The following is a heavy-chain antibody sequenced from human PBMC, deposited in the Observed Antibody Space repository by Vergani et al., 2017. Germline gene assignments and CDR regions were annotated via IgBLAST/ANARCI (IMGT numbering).Heavy chain of an antibody. J-gene: IGHJ5*02. V-gene: IGHV3-21*01. CDR2: ISNIGSYI. CDR3: ARDSPVTTDGRCDP. Sequence: EVQLVESGGGLVKPGGSLRLSCAASGFTFSTYSMNWVRQAPGKGLEWVSAISNIGSYIYYADSVKGRFTISRDNAKNSLYLQMNSLRAEDTAVYYCARDSPVTTDGRCDPWGQGSLVTVSS. CDR1: GFTFSTYS. D-gene: IGHD4-17*01.